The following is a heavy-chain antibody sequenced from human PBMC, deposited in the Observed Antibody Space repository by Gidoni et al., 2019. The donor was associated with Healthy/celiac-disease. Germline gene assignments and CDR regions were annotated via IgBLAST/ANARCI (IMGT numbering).Heavy chain of an antibody. J-gene: IGHJ4*02. V-gene: IGHV1-58*02. D-gene: IGHD2-2*01. CDR2: IVVGSGNT. Sequence: QMQLVQSGPEVKKPGPSVKVSCTASGFTFTRSAMQWVRQARGQRLEWIGWIVVGSGNTNYAQKFQERVTITRDMSTSTAYMELSSLRSEDTAVYYCAAVFAYCSSTSCSYYFDYWGQGTLVTVSS. CDR3: AAVFAYCSSTSCSYYFDY. CDR1: GFTFTRSA.